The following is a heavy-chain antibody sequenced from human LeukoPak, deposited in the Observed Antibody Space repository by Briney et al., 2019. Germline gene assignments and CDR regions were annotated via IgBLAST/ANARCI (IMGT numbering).Heavy chain of an antibody. CDR3: ARVRNRWLQFGNFDY. CDR2: INPNSGGT. D-gene: IGHD5-24*01. Sequence: GASVKVSCKASGYTFTGYYMHWVRQAPGQGLEWMGWINPNSGGTNYAQKFQGRVTMTRDTSISTAYMELSRLRSDDTAVYYCARVRNRWLQFGNFDYWGQGTLVTVSS. CDR1: GYTFTGYY. J-gene: IGHJ4*02. V-gene: IGHV1-2*02.